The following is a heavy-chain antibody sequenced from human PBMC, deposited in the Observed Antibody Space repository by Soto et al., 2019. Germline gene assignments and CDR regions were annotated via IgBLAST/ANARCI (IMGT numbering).Heavy chain of an antibody. J-gene: IGHJ4*02. CDR1: GFAFISAW. CDR3: ITDLRGY. D-gene: IGHD2-15*01. CDR2: IKSKADGGAT. Sequence: EVQLVESGGGLVKPGESLRLSCAVSGFAFISAWMNWVRQTPGKGLEWVGRIKSKADGGATDFAAFVKGRFTLSRDDSKTTVYLQMNNLKIADTGIYVCITDLRGYWCLGTMVTVS. V-gene: IGHV3-15*07.